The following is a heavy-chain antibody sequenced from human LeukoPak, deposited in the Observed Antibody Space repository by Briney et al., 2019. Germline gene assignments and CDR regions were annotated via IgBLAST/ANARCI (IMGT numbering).Heavy chain of an antibody. V-gene: IGHV3-53*01. CDR3: ASLPLFTLVRGVQVDY. Sequence: GGSLRLSCTASGFSVSSNYISWVRQAPGKGLEWVSVIYSGGTTYYADSVRGRFTLSRDNSKNTLYLQMNSLRAEDTAVYYCASLPLFTLVRGVQVDYWGQGTLVTVAS. J-gene: IGHJ4*02. D-gene: IGHD3-10*01. CDR2: IYSGGTT. CDR1: GFSVSSNY.